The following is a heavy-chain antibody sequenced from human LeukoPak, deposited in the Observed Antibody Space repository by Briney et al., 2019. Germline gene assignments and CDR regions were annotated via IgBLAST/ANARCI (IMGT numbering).Heavy chain of an antibody. Sequence: TGGSLRLSCAASGFTFTTYSMNWVRQAPGKGLEWISYISTIGSTIYYADSVRGRFTISRDNSKNSLYLQMNSLRAEDTAVYYCAKGASRLFSDIWGQGTMVTVSS. CDR2: ISTIGSTI. CDR3: AKGASRLFSDI. D-gene: IGHD3-3*01. V-gene: IGHV3-48*04. J-gene: IGHJ3*02. CDR1: GFTFTTYS.